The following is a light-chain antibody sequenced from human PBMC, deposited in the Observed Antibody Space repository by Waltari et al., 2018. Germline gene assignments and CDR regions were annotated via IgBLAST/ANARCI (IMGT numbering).Light chain of an antibody. V-gene: IGKV3-20*01. CDR2: GAS. J-gene: IGKJ1*01. CDR3: QHYVRLPVA. CDR1: ENVRTA. Sequence: SPGERVTLSCRASENVRTALAWYQQKPDQAPRLLIFGASNRAIGIPDRFSGGGSGTDFSLTISRLEPEDFAVYFCQHYVRLPVAFGQGTKVDIK.